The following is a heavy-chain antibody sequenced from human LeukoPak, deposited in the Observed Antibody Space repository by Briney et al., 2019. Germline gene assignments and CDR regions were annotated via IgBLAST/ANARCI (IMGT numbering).Heavy chain of an antibody. Sequence: GGSLRLSCAASGFTFSNYGMHWVRQAPGKGLEWVAVISSDGSDKYYADSVKGRFTISRDNSKNTLDLQVNGLRADDTAVYYCAKDGFYYDSSGYYYVDYWGQGTLVTVSS. D-gene: IGHD3-22*01. CDR1: GFTFSNYG. J-gene: IGHJ4*02. CDR3: AKDGFYYDSSGYYYVDY. V-gene: IGHV3-30*18. CDR2: ISSDGSDK.